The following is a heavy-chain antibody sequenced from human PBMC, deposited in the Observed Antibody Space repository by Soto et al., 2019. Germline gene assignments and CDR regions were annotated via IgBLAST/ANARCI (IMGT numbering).Heavy chain of an antibody. V-gene: IGHV3-23*01. Sequence: EVQLLESGGGLVQPGGSLRLSCAASGFTFSSYAMSWVRQAPGKGLEWVSAISGSGGSTYYADSVKGRFTISRDNSKNTLYLQMNSLRAEDTAVYYCAKGVNWDPAFVDDWFDPWGQGTLVTVSS. CDR1: GFTFSSYA. D-gene: IGHD2-15*01. J-gene: IGHJ5*02. CDR2: ISGSGGST. CDR3: AKGVNWDPAFVDDWFDP.